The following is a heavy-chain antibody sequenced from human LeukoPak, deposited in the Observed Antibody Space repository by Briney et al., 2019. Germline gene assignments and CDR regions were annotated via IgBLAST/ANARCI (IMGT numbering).Heavy chain of an antibody. D-gene: IGHD3-3*01. V-gene: IGHV5-51*01. J-gene: IGHJ5*02. CDR2: IYPGDSDT. CDR3: ARAPRRNYDFWSGYYFYWFDP. CDR1: GYRFTSYW. Sequence: GESLKISCKGSGYRFTSYWIGWVRQMPGKGLEWMGIIYPGDSDTRYSPSFQGQVTISADKSISTAYLQWSSLKASDTAMYYCARAPRRNYDFWSGYYFYWFDPWGQGTLVTVSS.